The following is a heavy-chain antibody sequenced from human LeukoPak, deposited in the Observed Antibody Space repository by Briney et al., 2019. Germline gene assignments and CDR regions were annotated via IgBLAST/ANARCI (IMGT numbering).Heavy chain of an antibody. CDR2: ITISSSII. Sequence: GGSLRLSCAASGFSFSDYSMNWVRQAPGKGLEWVSSITISSSIIYYADSVKGRFTISRDNSKNTLYLQMNSLRAEDTAVYYCAKEGIFSAYYFDYWGQGTLVTVSS. CDR3: AKEGIFSAYYFDY. J-gene: IGHJ4*02. CDR1: GFSFSDYS. V-gene: IGHV3-21*01. D-gene: IGHD3-9*01.